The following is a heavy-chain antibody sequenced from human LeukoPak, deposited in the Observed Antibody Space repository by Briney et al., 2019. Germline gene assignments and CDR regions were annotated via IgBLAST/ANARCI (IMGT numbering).Heavy chain of an antibody. V-gene: IGHV1-18*01. D-gene: IGHD4-17*01. Sequence: GASVKVSCKASGYTFTSYGISWVRQAPGQGLEWMGWISAYNGNTNYAQKLQGRVTMTADTSTSTAYMELRSLRSGDTAVYYCARENYGDPSDYWGQGTLVTVSS. J-gene: IGHJ4*02. CDR3: ARENYGDPSDY. CDR1: GYTFTSYG. CDR2: ISAYNGNT.